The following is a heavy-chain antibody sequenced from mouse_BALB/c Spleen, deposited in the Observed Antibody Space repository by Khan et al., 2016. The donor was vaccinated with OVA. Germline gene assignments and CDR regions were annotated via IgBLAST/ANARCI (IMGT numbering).Heavy chain of an antibody. V-gene: IGHV4-1*02. Sequence: EVKLLESGGGLVQPGGSLKLSCAASGFDFSRYWMSWVRQAPGKGLEWIGEINPDSSTINYTPSLKDKFIISRDNAKNTLYLRMSKVRSEDTALYYCARLGYYGYFNVWGAGPTVTVSS. CDR1: GFDFSRYW. D-gene: IGHD2-2*01. J-gene: IGHJ1*01. CDR3: ARLGYYGYFNV. CDR2: INPDSSTI.